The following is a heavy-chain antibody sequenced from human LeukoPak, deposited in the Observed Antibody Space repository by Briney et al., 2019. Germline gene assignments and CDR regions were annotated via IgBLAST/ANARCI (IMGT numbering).Heavy chain of an antibody. CDR2: IRSSGSTI. Sequence: GGSLRLSCAASGFTFSSYEMNWVRQAPGKGLEWVSYIRSSGSTIYYADSVKGRFTISRDNAKNSLYLQMNSLRAEDTAVYYCARDGTYYYDSSGYGGDYWGQGTLVTVSS. D-gene: IGHD3-22*01. CDR1: GFTFSSYE. J-gene: IGHJ4*02. V-gene: IGHV3-48*03. CDR3: ARDGTYYYDSSGYGGDY.